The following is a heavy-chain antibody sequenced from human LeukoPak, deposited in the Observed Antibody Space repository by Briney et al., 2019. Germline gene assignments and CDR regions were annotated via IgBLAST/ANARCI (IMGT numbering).Heavy chain of an antibody. CDR2: ISAYNGNT. J-gene: IGHJ6*03. CDR3: ARLGGSSSPYYYYYMDV. CDR1: GYTFTSYG. Sequence: ASVKVSCKASGYTFTSYGISWVRQAPGQGLEWMGWISAYNGNTNYAQKLQGRVTMTTDTSTGTAYMELRSLRSDDTAVYYCARLGGSSSPYYYYYMDVWGKGTTVTVSS. V-gene: IGHV1-18*01. D-gene: IGHD6-6*01.